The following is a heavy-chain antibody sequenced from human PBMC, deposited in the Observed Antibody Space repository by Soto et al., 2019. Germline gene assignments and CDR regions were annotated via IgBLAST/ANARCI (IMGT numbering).Heavy chain of an antibody. D-gene: IGHD4-17*01. CDR3: ARGDYGDYPIPLGPYYYYGMDV. J-gene: IGHJ6*02. CDR2: INHSGST. V-gene: IGHV4-34*01. CDR1: GGSFSGYY. Sequence: PSETLSLTCAVYGGSFSGYYWSWIRQPPGKGLEWIGEINHSGSTNYNPSLKSRVTISVDTSKNQFSLKLSSVTAADTAVYYCARGDYGDYPIPLGPYYYYGMDVWGQGTTVTVSS.